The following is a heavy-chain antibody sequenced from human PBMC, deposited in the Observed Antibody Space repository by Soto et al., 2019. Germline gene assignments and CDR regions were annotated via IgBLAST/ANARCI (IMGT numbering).Heavy chain of an antibody. J-gene: IGHJ4*02. Sequence: PGGSLRLSCAASGFTFSSYGMHWVRQAPGKGLEWVAVISYDGSNKYYADSVKGRFTISRDNSKNTLYLQMNSLRAEDTAVYYCAKDPAPVGATTSHFDYWGQGTLVTVSS. CDR1: GFTFSSYG. D-gene: IGHD1-26*01. CDR2: ISYDGSNK. CDR3: AKDPAPVGATTSHFDY. V-gene: IGHV3-30*18.